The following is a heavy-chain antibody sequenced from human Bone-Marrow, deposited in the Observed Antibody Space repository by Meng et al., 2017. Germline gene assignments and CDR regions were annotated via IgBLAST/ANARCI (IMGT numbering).Heavy chain of an antibody. Sequence: QVQLPQWGAGLLHPSETLSLTCVVSGGSFSDYYWSWIRQPPGKGLEWIGEINHSGSTNYNPSLESRATISVDTSQNNLSLKLSSVTAADSAVYYCARGPTTMAHDFDYWGQGTLVTVSS. D-gene: IGHD4-11*01. CDR1: GGSFSDYY. CDR2: INHSGST. V-gene: IGHV4-34*01. CDR3: ARGPTTMAHDFDY. J-gene: IGHJ4*02.